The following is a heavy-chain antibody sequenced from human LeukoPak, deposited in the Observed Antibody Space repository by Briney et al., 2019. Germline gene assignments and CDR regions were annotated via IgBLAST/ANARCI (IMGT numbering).Heavy chain of an antibody. CDR1: GFTFSSYS. J-gene: IGHJ4*02. Sequence: GGSLRLSCAASGFTFSSYSMNWVRQAPGKGLEWVSSISSSSSYIYYAYSVKGRFTISSDNAKNSLYLQMNSLRAEDTAVYYCARDRYSSGWYDYWGQGTLVTVSS. V-gene: IGHV3-21*01. CDR2: ISSSSSYI. D-gene: IGHD6-19*01. CDR3: ARDRYSSGWYDY.